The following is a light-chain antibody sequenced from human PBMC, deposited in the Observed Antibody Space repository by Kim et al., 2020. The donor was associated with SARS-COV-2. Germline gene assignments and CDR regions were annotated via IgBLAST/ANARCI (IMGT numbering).Light chain of an antibody. V-gene: IGKV3-20*01. CDR3: QQYGGSPWT. CDR2: DAS. CDR1: QTVGANF. Sequence: DIVLTQSPGTLSLSPGETATLSCRASQTVGANFLAWYQQKPGQAPRLLIYDASTRASGIPDRFSGSGFGTDFTLTISRLEPEDFAVYSCQQYGGSPWTFGQGTKLEI. J-gene: IGKJ1*01.